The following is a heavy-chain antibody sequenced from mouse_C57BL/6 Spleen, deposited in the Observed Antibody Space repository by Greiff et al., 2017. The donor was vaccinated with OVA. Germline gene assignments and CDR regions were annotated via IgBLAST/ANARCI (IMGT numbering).Heavy chain of an antibody. CDR1: GYTFTSYW. Sequence: QVQLQQPGAELVRPGTSVKLSCKASGYTFTSYWMHWVKQRPGQGLEWIGVIDPSDSYTNYNQKFKGKATLTVDTSSSTAYMQLSSLTAEDSAVYYCARGGWWGQGTTLTVSS. D-gene: IGHD2-3*01. CDR3: ARGGW. J-gene: IGHJ2*01. CDR2: IDPSDSYT. V-gene: IGHV1-59*01.